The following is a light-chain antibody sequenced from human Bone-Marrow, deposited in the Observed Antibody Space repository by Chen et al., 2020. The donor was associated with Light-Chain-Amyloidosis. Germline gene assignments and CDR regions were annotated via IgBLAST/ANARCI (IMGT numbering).Light chain of an antibody. Sequence: QTVVTQEPSLTVPPGGPVTLTCGSSAGPVTSDSHANWFQQKPGQTPRALIYDTINQHSWTPARFAGLLLVGKAAMTLSGVQPDDEADYYCLLFRSVEKVWVFGGGTRLTVL. CDR3: LLFRSVEKVWV. CDR2: DTI. J-gene: IGLJ3*02. V-gene: IGLV7-43*01. CDR1: AGPVTSDSH.